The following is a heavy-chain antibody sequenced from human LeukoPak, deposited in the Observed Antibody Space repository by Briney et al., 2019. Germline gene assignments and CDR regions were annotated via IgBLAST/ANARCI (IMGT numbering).Heavy chain of an antibody. J-gene: IGHJ4*02. CDR2: IYSGGST. CDR3: AKGFSYSSGWYFYFDY. V-gene: IGHV3-66*01. D-gene: IGHD6-19*01. CDR1: GFTVSSNY. Sequence: PGGSLRLSCAASGFTVSSNYMSWVRQAPGKGLEWVSVIYSGGSTYHADSVKGRFTISRDDSKNTLYLQMNSLRAEDTAIYYCAKGFSYSSGWYFYFDYWGQGTLVTVSS.